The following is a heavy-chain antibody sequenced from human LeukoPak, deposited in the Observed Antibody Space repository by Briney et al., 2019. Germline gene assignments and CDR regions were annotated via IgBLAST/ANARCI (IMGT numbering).Heavy chain of an antibody. CDR2: ISWNSGSI. V-gene: IGHV3-9*01. J-gene: IGHJ4*02. D-gene: IGHD3/OR15-3a*01. CDR3: ARDGSDFFGFDY. CDR1: GFTFDDYA. Sequence: GGSLRLSCAASGFTFDDYAMHWVRQAPGKGLEWVSGISWNSGSIGYADSVKGRFTISRDNAKNSLYLQMNSLRAEDTAVYYCARDGSDFFGFDYWGQGTLVTVSS.